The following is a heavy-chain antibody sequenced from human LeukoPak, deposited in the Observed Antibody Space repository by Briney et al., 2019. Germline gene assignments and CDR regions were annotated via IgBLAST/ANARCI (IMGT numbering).Heavy chain of an antibody. CDR2: IWYDGSNK. Sequence: GGSLRLSCAASGFTFSSYGMHWVRQAPGKGLEWVAVIWYDGSNKYYADSVKGRFTISRDNSKNTLYLQMNSLRAEDTAVYYCANSIAAAGRHYYYYGMDVWGQGTTVTVSS. V-gene: IGHV3-33*06. J-gene: IGHJ6*02. CDR3: ANSIAAAGRHYYYYGMDV. D-gene: IGHD6-13*01. CDR1: GFTFSSYG.